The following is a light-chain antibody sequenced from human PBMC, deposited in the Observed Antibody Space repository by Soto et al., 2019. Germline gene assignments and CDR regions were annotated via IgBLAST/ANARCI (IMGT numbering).Light chain of an antibody. CDR1: QSVSSSF. Sequence: EIVLSQSLGALSLTPSAIGPLXRKTSQSVSSSFFAWYQQKPGQAPRLLIYGASGRATGIPDRFSGSGSGTDFTLTISRLEPEDFAVYYCQQYGGSPITFGQGTRLEIK. CDR2: GAS. J-gene: IGKJ5*01. CDR3: QQYGGSPIT. V-gene: IGKV3-20*01.